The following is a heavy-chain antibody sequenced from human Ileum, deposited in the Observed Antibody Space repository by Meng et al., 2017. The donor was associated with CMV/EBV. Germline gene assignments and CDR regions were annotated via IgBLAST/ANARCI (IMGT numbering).Heavy chain of an antibody. D-gene: IGHD2-15*01. Sequence: QVQLQESGPGLAKPSQTLSLTCPGSGGSINSGDNYWTWIRQSPGRGLEWIGYMSSSGVANYNPSLRSRSMVSVDTSKNEVSLRLGSVTAADTAMYYCARLPVGNCGGVLCYGWFDPWGQGTLVTVSS. CDR1: GGSINSGDNY. V-gene: IGHV4-30-4*08. J-gene: IGHJ5*02. CDR3: ARLPVGNCGGVLCYGWFDP. CDR2: MSSSGVA.